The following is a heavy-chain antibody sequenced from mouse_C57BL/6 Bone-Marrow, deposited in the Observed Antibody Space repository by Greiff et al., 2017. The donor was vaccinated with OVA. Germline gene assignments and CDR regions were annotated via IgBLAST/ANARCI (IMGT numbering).Heavy chain of an antibody. CDR3: ARRTPYYYGSSLDY. CDR1: GFTFSSYG. CDR2: ISSGGSYT. D-gene: IGHD1-1*01. V-gene: IGHV5-6*02. J-gene: IGHJ2*01. Sequence: EVKLVESGGDLVKPGGSLKLSCAASGFTFSSYGMSWVRQTPDKRLEWVATISSGGSYTYYPDSVKGRFTISRDNAKNTLYLQMSSLKSEDTAMYYCARRTPYYYGSSLDYWGQGTTLTVSS.